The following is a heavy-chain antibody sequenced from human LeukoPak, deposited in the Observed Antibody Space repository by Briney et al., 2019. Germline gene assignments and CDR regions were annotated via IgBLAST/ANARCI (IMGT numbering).Heavy chain of an antibody. D-gene: IGHD3-22*01. CDR1: GFTVSSNH. CDR2: IYSGGST. V-gene: IGHV3-66*01. Sequence: PGGSLRLSCAASGFTVSSNHMSWVRQAPGKGLEWVSVIYSGGSTSYADSVEGRFTISRDISKNTLYLQMNSLRAEDTAVYYCARGGQSKYDSSGYLNYFDYWGQGTLVTVSS. J-gene: IGHJ4*02. CDR3: ARGGQSKYDSSGYLNYFDY.